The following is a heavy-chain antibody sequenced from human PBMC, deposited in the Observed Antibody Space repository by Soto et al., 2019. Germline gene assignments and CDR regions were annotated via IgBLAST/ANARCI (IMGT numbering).Heavy chain of an antibody. CDR3: ARAGAVTTSIWFDP. V-gene: IGHV1-2*04. D-gene: IGHD4-17*01. CDR1: GYTFTGYY. J-gene: IGHJ5*02. Sequence: QVQLVQSGAEVKKPGASMKVSCKASGYTFTGYYMHWVRQAPGQGLEWMGWINPNSGATNYAQKFQGCVTMTRDTSISTAYMELSRLTSDDTAVYYCARAGAVTTSIWFDPWGQGTLVTVSS. CDR2: INPNSGAT.